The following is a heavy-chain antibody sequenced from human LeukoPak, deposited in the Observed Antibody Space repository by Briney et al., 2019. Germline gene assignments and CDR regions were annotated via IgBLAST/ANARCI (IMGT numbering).Heavy chain of an antibody. V-gene: IGHV3-23*01. D-gene: IGHD3-22*01. Sequence: GGSLRLSCAASGFTFSSYAMSWVRQAPGKGLEWVSAISGSGGSTYYADSVKGRFTISRDNSKNTLYLQMNSLRAEDTAVYYCAKDLHYYYSSALVDYWGQGTLVTVSS. J-gene: IGHJ4*02. CDR2: ISGSGGST. CDR1: GFTFSSYA. CDR3: AKDLHYYYSSALVDY.